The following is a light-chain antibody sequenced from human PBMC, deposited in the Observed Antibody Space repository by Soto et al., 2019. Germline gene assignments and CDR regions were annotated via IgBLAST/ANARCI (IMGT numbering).Light chain of an antibody. Sequence: IQMTPSPSSLSASVGDRVTITCRASQSISTYLHWYQQKPGKAPNLLLYAASTLQSGVPSRFSGSGSGTDFTLTISSLQPEDFATYFCQHGYSTPLTFGGGTKVDIK. CDR1: QSISTY. CDR2: AAS. CDR3: QHGYSTPLT. V-gene: IGKV1-39*01. J-gene: IGKJ4*01.